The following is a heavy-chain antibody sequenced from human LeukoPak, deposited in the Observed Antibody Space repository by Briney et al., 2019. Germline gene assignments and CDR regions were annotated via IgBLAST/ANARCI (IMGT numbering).Heavy chain of an antibody. Sequence: GSLRLSCVSSGFSFSNYAMSWIRQPPGKGLEWIGCIYYSGSTNYNPSLKSRVTISIDTSKNQFSLKLSSVTAADTAVYYCATHPPKLCTGGSCSDYWGQGTLVTVSS. CDR3: ATHPPKLCTGGSCSDY. J-gene: IGHJ4*02. D-gene: IGHD2-15*01. CDR1: GFSFSNYA. CDR2: IYYSGST. V-gene: IGHV4-59*01.